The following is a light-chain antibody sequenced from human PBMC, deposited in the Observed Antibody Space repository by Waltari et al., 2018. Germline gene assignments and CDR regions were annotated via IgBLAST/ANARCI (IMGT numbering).Light chain of an antibody. CDR3: QQSYSSPFT. Sequence: DIQMAQPPYPLSASVGDRVTITCRASQSISTYLNWYQQKPAEAPKLLIIAASSLQYGVSSRFRSSGSGTDFTLTISSLQHEDSATNYCQQSYSSPFTFGPGTKVDI. CDR2: AAS. CDR1: QSISTY. V-gene: IGKV1-39*01. J-gene: IGKJ3*01.